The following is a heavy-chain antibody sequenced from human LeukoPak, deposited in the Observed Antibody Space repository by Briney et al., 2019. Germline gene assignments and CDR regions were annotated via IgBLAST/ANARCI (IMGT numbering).Heavy chain of an antibody. CDR2: INPSGGST. Sequence: ASVKVSCKASGYTFTSYYMHWVRQAPGQGLEWMGIINPSGGSTGYAQKFQGRVTMTRDTSTSTVYMELSSLRSEDTAVYYCARTPRFNYFDYWGQGTLVTVSS. D-gene: IGHD3-10*01. J-gene: IGHJ4*02. CDR3: ARTPRFNYFDY. V-gene: IGHV1-46*01. CDR1: GYTFTSYY.